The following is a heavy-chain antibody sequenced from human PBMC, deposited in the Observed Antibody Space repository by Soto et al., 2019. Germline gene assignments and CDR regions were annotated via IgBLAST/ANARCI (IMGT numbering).Heavy chain of an antibody. D-gene: IGHD3-9*01. Sequence: GGSLRLSCAASGFTFGNYAMSWVRQAPGKGLEWVSAISGSGGSTYYADSVKGRFTISRDNSKNTLYLQMNSLRAEDTAVYYCAKGKRGYYDILTGYLYYFDYWGQGTLVTVSS. CDR2: ISGSGGST. CDR1: GFTFGNYA. J-gene: IGHJ4*02. V-gene: IGHV3-23*01. CDR3: AKGKRGYYDILTGYLYYFDY.